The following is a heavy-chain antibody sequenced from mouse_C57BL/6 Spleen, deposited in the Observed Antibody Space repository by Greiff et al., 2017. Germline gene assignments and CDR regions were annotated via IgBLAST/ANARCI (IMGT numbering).Heavy chain of an antibody. Sequence: EVHLVESGGGLVKPGGSLKLSCAASGFTFSDYGMHWVRQAPEQGLEWVAYISSGSSTIYYADTVKGRFTISRDNAKNTLFLQMTSLRSEDTAMYYCARPGDVNYYFDYWGQGTTLTVSS. CDR3: ARPGDVNYYFDY. CDR2: ISSGSSTI. J-gene: IGHJ2*01. V-gene: IGHV5-17*01. CDR1: GFTFSDYG.